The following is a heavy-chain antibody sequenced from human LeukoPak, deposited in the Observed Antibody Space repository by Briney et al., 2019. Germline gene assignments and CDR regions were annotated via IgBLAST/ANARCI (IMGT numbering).Heavy chain of an antibody. Sequence: PSETLSLTCTVSGGSISSSSYYWGWIRQPPGKGLEWIGSIYYSGSTYYNPSLKSRVTISVDTSKNQFSLKLSSVTAADTAVYYCARHVAGHFEYWGQGTLVTVSS. CDR1: GGSISSSSYY. V-gene: IGHV4-39*01. CDR3: ARHVAGHFEY. D-gene: IGHD6-19*01. J-gene: IGHJ4*02. CDR2: IYYSGST.